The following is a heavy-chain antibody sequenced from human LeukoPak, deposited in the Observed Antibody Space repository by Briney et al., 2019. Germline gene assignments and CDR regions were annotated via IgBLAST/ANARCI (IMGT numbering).Heavy chain of an antibody. Sequence: PSETLSLTCTVSGGSISSSSYYWGWIRQPPGRGQEWIGSIYYSGSTYYNPSLKSRVTISVDTSKNQFSLKLSSVTAADTAVYYCARNQAAAGIFAWGQGTLVTVSS. V-gene: IGHV4-39*07. D-gene: IGHD6-13*01. CDR2: IYYSGST. CDR1: GGSISSSSYY. CDR3: ARNQAAAGIFA. J-gene: IGHJ5*02.